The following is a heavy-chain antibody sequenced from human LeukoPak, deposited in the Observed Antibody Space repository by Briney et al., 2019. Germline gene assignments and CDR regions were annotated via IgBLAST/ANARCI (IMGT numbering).Heavy chain of an antibody. CDR3: AREIKGEAIDY. CDR2: IYYSGST. V-gene: IGHV4-61*01. D-gene: IGHD3-10*01. J-gene: IGHJ4*02. CDR1: GGSISSSSYY. Sequence: SETLSLTCTVSGGSISSSSYYWSWIRQPPGKGLEWIGYIYYSGSTNYNPSLKSRVAISVDTSKNQFSLKLSSVTAADTAVYYCAREIKGEAIDYWGQGTLVTVSS.